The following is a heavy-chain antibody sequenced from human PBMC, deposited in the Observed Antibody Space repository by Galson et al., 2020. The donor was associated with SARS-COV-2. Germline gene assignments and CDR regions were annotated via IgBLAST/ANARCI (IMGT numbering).Heavy chain of an antibody. D-gene: IGHD1-26*01. CDR1: GFTFNSYW. CDR3: ARDRRIVGVIDY. J-gene: IGHJ4*02. Sequence: TGGSLRLSCAASGFTFNSYWMHWVRQAPGKGLVWVSRINSDGGSTYYADSVKGRFTISRDNAKNTLYLQMNSLRAEDTAVYYCARDRRIVGVIDYWGQGTLVTVSS. V-gene: IGHV3-74*01. CDR2: INSDGGST.